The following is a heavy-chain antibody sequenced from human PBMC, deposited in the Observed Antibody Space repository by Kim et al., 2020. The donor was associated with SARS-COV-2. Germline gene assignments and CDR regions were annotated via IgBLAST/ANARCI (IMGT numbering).Heavy chain of an antibody. Sequence: SETLSLTCTVSGGSISSHYWSWIRQPAGKGLEWIGRMYNSGSANYNPSLKSRVTMSLDTSKNQFSLKVRSVTAADTAVYYCARGGNSSWYPFDYWGQGTLVTVSS. CDR1: GGSISSHY. J-gene: IGHJ4*02. V-gene: IGHV4-4*07. CDR3: ARGGNSSWYPFDY. CDR2: MYNSGSA. D-gene: IGHD6-13*01.